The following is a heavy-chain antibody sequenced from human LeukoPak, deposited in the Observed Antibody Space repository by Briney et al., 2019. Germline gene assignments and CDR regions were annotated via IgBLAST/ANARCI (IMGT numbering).Heavy chain of an antibody. CDR1: GFTFSSYG. J-gene: IGHJ4*02. Sequence: GGSLRLSCAASGFTFSSYGMHWIRQAPGKGLEWVAFIRFDGSNKYYAGSVKGRFTISRDNSKNTLYLQMNSLRAEDTAVYYCAKGRGSSSWYYFDYWGQGTLVTVSS. V-gene: IGHV3-30*02. CDR2: IRFDGSNK. CDR3: AKGRGSSSWYYFDY. D-gene: IGHD6-13*01.